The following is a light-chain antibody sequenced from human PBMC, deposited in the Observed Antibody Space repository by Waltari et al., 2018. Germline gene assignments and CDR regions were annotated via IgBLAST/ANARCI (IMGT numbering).Light chain of an antibody. CDR3: QQSGTFPPT. Sequence: DIRMTQSPYSVSASVGDRVTITCRANQDIRTWLAWYQQKPGNAPRLIIYHASGLQSGVPSRFSGSGSGTDFTLTISSLQPEDFATYSCQQSGTFPPTFGPGTKVEI. CDR1: QDIRTW. CDR2: HAS. J-gene: IGKJ1*01. V-gene: IGKV1-12*01.